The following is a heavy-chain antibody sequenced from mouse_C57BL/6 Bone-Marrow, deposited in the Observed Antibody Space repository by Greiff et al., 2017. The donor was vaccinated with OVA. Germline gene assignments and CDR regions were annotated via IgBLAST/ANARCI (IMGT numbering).Heavy chain of an antibody. J-gene: IGHJ4*01. V-gene: IGHV1-52*01. CDR1: GYTFTSYW. Sequence: QVQLQQPGAELVRPGSSVKLSCKASGYTFTSYWMHWVKQRPIQGLEWIGNIDPSDSETHYNQKFKDKATLTVDKSSSTAYMQLSSLTSEDSAVYYGARGSPTPYYYAMDYWGQGTSVTVSS. CDR2: IDPSDSET. CDR3: ARGSPTPYYYAMDY. D-gene: IGHD1-1*01.